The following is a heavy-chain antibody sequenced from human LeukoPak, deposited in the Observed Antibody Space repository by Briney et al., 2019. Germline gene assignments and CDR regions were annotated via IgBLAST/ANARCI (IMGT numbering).Heavy chain of an antibody. D-gene: IGHD1-26*01. Sequence: PGGSLRLSCAASGFSFSSYWMHWVRQAPGEGLVWVSRINTDGSSTIYADSVKGRFTISRDNAKNTLYLEMNSLRAEDTAVYYCSRDGGHSGTYPENWGQGTLVTVST. CDR1: GFSFSSYW. J-gene: IGHJ4*02. CDR3: SRDGGHSGTYPEN. V-gene: IGHV3-74*01. CDR2: INTDGSST.